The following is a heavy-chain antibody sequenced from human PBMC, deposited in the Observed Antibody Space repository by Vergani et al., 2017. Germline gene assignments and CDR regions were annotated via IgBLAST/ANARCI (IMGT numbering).Heavy chain of an antibody. CDR1: CSSISSYY. D-gene: IGHD3-10*01. CDR3: ARDGDGSGSDYKPHNSFDP. J-gene: IGHJ5*02. V-gene: IGHV4-59*01. CDR2: ISYSGST. Sequence: QVQLQASCPGLVKPSEPLSLTFPVSCSSISSYYWSLIRTPPWKGLGWVGYISYSGSTNYNPSLKSRVTIPVDTSKNQFSLKLSSVTAADTAVYYCARDGDGSGSDYKPHNSFDPWGQGTLVTVSS.